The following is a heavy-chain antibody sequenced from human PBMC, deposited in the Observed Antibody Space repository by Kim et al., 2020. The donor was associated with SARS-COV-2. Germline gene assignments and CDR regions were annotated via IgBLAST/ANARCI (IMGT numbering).Heavy chain of an antibody. CDR3: ARGEMTYYYDSSGTTRKHYYYYYGMDV. D-gene: IGHD3-22*01. J-gene: IGHJ6*01. Sequence: MPWVRQAPGKGLEWVAVIWYDGSNKYYADSVKGRFTISRDNSKNTLYLQMNSLRAEDTAVYYCARGEMTYYYDSSGTTRKHYYYYYGMDV. V-gene: IGHV3-33*01. CDR2: IWYDGSNK.